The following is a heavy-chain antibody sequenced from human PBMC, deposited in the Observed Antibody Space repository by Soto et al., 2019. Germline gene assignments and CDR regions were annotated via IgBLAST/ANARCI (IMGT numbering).Heavy chain of an antibody. D-gene: IGHD6-13*01. CDR1: GCTIGPYY. Sequence: ASETHSLTSTVSGCTIGPYYWSWIRQPPGKGLEWIGEINHSGSTNYNPSLKSRVTISVDKSKNQFSLKLSSVTAADTAVYYCARAAMGGSSWPFDYWGQGTLVTVSS. J-gene: IGHJ4*02. CDR2: INHSGST. CDR3: ARAAMGGSSWPFDY. V-gene: IGHV4-34*01.